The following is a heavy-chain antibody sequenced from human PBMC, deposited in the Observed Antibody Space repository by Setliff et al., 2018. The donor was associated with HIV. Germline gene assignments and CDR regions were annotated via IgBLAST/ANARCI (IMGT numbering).Heavy chain of an antibody. D-gene: IGHD3-22*01. J-gene: IGHJ4*02. CDR1: GDTFNNCA. CDR3: ARDHDSSAYTYFDY. CDR2: SIPLFGTT. Sequence: SVKVSCKASGDTFNNCAVTWVRQAPGQGLEWMGGSIPLFGTTNYAQKFKGRVTITADKSTSTVYMELRSLRSEDTAVYYCARDHDSSAYTYFDYWGQGTLVTVSS. V-gene: IGHV1-69*06.